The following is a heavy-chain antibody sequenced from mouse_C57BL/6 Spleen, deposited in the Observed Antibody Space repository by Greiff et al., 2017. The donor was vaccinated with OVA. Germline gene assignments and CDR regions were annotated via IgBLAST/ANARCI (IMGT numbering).Heavy chain of an antibody. CDR3: ARGYYYGSSWYFDV. V-gene: IGHV1-82*01. CDR2: IYPGDGDP. CDR1: GYAFSSSW. D-gene: IGHD1-1*01. Sequence: VQLQESGPELVKPGASAKISCKASGYAFSSSWMNWVKQRPGKGLEWIGRIYPGDGDPNYNGKFKGKATLTADKSSSTAYMQLSSLTSEDSAVYFCARGYYYGSSWYFDVWGTGTTVTVSS. J-gene: IGHJ1*03.